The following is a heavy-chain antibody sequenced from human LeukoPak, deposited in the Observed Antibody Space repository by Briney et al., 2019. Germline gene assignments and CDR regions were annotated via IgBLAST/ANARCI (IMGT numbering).Heavy chain of an antibody. J-gene: IGHJ4*02. CDR1: GGSISSYY. V-gene: IGHV4-59*12. CDR2: IYSSGTR. Sequence: SETLSLTCTVSGGSISSYYWTWIRQPPGKGLKWIGYIYSSGTRDYNPSLKSRVTISIDTSKKQFSLRLRSVTAADTAVYYCARVGKWGPNDYWGQGTLVTVSS. D-gene: IGHD3-10*01. CDR3: ARVGKWGPNDY.